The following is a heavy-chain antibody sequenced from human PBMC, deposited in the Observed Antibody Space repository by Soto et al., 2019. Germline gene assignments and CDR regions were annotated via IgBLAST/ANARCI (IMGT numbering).Heavy chain of an antibody. CDR3: ARESGGNFDY. CDR1: SGSINTNNW. D-gene: IGHD2-15*01. Sequence: SETLSLTCTVSSGSINTNNWWTWVRQSPGKRLEWIAEIQRGGGTNYNPALKSRVTMSLDRSNNQFSLRLTSVTAADTAVYYCARESGGNFDYWGQGTLVTVSS. J-gene: IGHJ4*02. CDR2: IQRGGGT. V-gene: IGHV4-4*02.